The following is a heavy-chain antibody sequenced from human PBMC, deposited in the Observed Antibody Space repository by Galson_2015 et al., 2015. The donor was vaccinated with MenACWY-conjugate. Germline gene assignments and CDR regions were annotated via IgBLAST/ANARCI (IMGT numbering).Heavy chain of an antibody. D-gene: IGHD6-19*01. CDR1: GFTVSSNY. Sequence: SLRLSCAASGFTVSSNYMSWVRQAPGKGLEWVSVIYSGGSTYYADSVKGRFTISRDNSKNTLYLQMNSLRAEDTAVYYCAKGIVAGTGANDYWGQGTLVTVSS. J-gene: IGHJ4*02. CDR2: IYSGGST. CDR3: AKGIVAGTGANDY. V-gene: IGHV3-53*01.